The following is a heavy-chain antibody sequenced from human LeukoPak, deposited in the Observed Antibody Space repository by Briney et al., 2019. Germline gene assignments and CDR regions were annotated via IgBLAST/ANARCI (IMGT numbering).Heavy chain of an antibody. Sequence: SETLSLTCTVSGGSISSYYWSWIRQPPGKGLEWIGYIYYSGSTKYKPSLKSRVTISVDTSMNQFSLKLSSVTAADTAVYYCARGRFLDAFDFWSQRTMVTVSS. CDR3: ARGRFLDAFDF. V-gene: IGHV4-59*01. CDR1: GGSISSYY. D-gene: IGHD3-3*01. CDR2: IYYSGST. J-gene: IGHJ3*01.